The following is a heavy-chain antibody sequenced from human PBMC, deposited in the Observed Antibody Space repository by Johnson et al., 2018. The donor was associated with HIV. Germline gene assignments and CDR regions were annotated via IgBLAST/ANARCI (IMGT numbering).Heavy chain of an antibody. Sequence: VQLVESGGGLVQPGRSLRLTCAASGFIFDDYAMYLVRQAPGKGLEWVSGISWNSGSIGYADSVKGRFTISRANAKNSLYLQMKSLRAEDTAFYYCAKTGGIAARLTPSPAFDIWGQGTMVTVYS. CDR1: GFIFDDYA. V-gene: IGHV3-9*01. CDR2: ISWNSGSI. J-gene: IGHJ3*02. CDR3: AKTGGIAARLTPSPAFDI. D-gene: IGHD6-6*01.